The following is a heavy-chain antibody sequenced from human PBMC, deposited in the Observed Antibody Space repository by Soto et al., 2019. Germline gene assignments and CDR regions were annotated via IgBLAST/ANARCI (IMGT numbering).Heavy chain of an antibody. J-gene: IGHJ3*02. CDR1: GFTFSSYW. CDR2: IKQDGSEK. CDR3: ATARGGYHHNAFDI. Sequence: PGGSLRLSCAASGFTFSSYWMSWVRQAPGKGLEWVANIKQDGSEKYYVDSVKGRFTISRDNAKNSLYLQMNSLRAEDTAVYYCATARGGYHHNAFDIWGQGTMVTVSS. V-gene: IGHV3-7*05. D-gene: IGHD3-22*01.